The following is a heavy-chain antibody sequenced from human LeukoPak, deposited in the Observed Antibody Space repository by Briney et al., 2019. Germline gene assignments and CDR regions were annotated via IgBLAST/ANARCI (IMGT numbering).Heavy chain of an antibody. V-gene: IGHV4-4*07. CDR2: IYTSGST. CDR1: GGPISSYY. CDR3: ARVDLRAAYFDY. J-gene: IGHJ4*02. D-gene: IGHD2-15*01. Sequence: SETLSLTCTVSGGPISSYYWSWIWQPAGKGLEWIGRIYTSGSTGYNPSLKSRVTMSVDTSKNQFSLKLSSVTAADTAVYYCARVDLRAAYFDYWGQGTLVTVSS.